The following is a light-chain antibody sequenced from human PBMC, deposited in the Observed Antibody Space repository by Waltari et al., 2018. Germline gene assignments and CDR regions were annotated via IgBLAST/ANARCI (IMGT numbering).Light chain of an antibody. CDR3: ETWDSSLTSVV. J-gene: IGLJ2*01. Sequence: QSVLTQPPSVSAAPGQTVTIPCSGSSSNVGSHYVSWYQQFPGTAPKLLVYDKNKRPLGSPGRFFGSQSGSSATLAITELQTGDEADYYCETWDSSLTSVVFGGGTKLTVL. V-gene: IGLV1-51*01. CDR2: DKN. CDR1: SSNVGSHY.